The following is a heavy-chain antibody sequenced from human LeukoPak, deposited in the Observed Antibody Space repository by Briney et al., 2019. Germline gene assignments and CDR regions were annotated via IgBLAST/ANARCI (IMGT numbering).Heavy chain of an antibody. CDR1: GYTFTSYG. J-gene: IGHJ6*02. CDR2: ISAYNGNT. Sequence: ASVKVSCKASGYTFTSYGISWVRQAPGQGLEWMGWISAYNGNTNYAQKLQGRVTMTTDTSTSTAYMELRSLRSDDTAVYYCARVGRITIFGVYYYGMDVWGQGTTVTVSS. V-gene: IGHV1-18*01. CDR3: ARVGRITIFGVYYYGMDV. D-gene: IGHD3-3*01.